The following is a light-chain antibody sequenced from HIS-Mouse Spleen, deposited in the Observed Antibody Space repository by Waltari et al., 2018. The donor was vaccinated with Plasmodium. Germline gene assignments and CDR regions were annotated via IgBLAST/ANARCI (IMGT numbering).Light chain of an antibody. CDR2: KAS. CDR1: QSISSR. CDR3: QQRSNWLT. Sequence: DIQMTQSPSTLSASVGDRVTITCRASQSISSRLAWYQQKPGKAPKLLIYKASSLDSGVPSRFSGSGSGTEFTLTISSLQPDDFATYYCQQRSNWLTFGGGTKVEIK. V-gene: IGKV1-5*03. J-gene: IGKJ4*01.